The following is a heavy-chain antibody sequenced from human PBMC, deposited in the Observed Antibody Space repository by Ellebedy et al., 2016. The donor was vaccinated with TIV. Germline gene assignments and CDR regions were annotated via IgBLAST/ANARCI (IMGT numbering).Heavy chain of an antibody. CDR2: IYPGDSDT. J-gene: IGHJ4*02. CDR3: ASAKYYGSGTYAHYLDY. D-gene: IGHD3-10*01. V-gene: IGHV5-51*01. Sequence: KVSCKGSGYSFPTYWIGWVRQMPGKSLEWMGIIYPGDSDTRYSPSFEGQVTISADKSISTAYLQWSSLKASDTAMYYCASAKYYGSGTYAHYLDYWGQGTLVTVSS. CDR1: GYSFPTYW.